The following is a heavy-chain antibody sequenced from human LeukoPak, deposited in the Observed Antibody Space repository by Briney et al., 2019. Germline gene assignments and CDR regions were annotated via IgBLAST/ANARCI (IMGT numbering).Heavy chain of an antibody. CDR3: ARDVWSGSYLFDY. D-gene: IGHD1-26*01. Sequence: SETLSLTCTVSGGSISSSSYYWGWIRQPPGKGLEWIGSIYYSGSTYYNPSLKSRVTISVDTSKNQFSLKLSSVTAADTAVYYCARDVWSGSYLFDYWGQGTLVTVSS. J-gene: IGHJ4*02. CDR1: GGSISSSSYY. CDR2: IYYSGST. V-gene: IGHV4-39*07.